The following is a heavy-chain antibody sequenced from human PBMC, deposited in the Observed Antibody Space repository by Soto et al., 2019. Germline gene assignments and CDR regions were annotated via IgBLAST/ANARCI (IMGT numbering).Heavy chain of an antibody. CDR2: IYWDDGK. J-gene: IGHJ4*02. CDR1: GFSLNASGVR. V-gene: IGHV2-5*02. CDR3: AHGEYSSDGWCFFDY. Sequence: GPTLVNPTQTLTLTCTLSGFSLNASGVRVGWIRQPPGKALEWLALIYWDDGKRYSPSLKNRLTVTKDTLKNQVVLTMTNMDPADTGTYYCAHGEYSSDGWCFFDYWGQGTLVTVSS. D-gene: IGHD5-18*01.